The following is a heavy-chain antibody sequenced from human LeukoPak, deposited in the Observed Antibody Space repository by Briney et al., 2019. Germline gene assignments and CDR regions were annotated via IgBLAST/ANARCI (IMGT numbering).Heavy chain of an antibody. CDR1: GFTFSSYA. CDR2: ISGSGGST. CDR3: AKLPIVVVVAATWWFDP. D-gene: IGHD2-15*01. J-gene: IGHJ5*02. V-gene: IGHV3-23*01. Sequence: GGSLRLSCAASGFTFSSYAMSWVRQAPGKGLEWVSGISGSGGSTYYADSVKGRFTISRDNSKNTLYLQMNSLRAEDTAVYYCAKLPIVVVVAATWWFDPWGQGTRATVSS.